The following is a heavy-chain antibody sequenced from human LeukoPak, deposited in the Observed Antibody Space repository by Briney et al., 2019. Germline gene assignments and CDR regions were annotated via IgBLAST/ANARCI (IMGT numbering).Heavy chain of an antibody. D-gene: IGHD3-3*01. J-gene: IGHJ3*02. V-gene: IGHV1-69*05. Sequence: ASVKVSCKASGGTFSSYAISWVRQAPGQGLEWMGGIIPIFGTANYAQKFQGRVTITTDESTSTAYMELSSLRSEDTAVYYCARVGGYDFWSAFDAFDIWGQGTMVTVSS. CDR3: ARVGGYDFWSAFDAFDI. CDR1: GGTFSSYA. CDR2: IIPIFGTA.